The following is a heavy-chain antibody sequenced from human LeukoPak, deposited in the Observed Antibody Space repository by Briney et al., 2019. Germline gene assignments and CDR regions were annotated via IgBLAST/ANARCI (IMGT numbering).Heavy chain of an antibody. CDR3: AREDLAAAGSNWFDP. D-gene: IGHD6-13*01. CDR1: GGTFSSYA. CDR2: INPNSGGT. J-gene: IGHJ5*02. Sequence: ASVKVSCKASGGTFSSYAISWVRQAPGQGLEWMGWINPNSGGTNYAQKFQGRVTMTRDTSISTAYMELSRLRSDDTAVYYCAREDLAAAGSNWFDPWGQGTLVTVSS. V-gene: IGHV1-2*02.